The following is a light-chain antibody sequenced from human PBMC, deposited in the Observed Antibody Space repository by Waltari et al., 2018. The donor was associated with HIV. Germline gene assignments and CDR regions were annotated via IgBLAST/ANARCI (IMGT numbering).Light chain of an antibody. V-gene: IGLV2-8*01. CDR2: EVN. CDR1: SSDVGGYEY. Sequence: QSALTQPPSASGSLGQSVTISCTGTSSDVGGYEYVSWYQHHPDKAPKLIIYEVNKRPSGVPDRFSGSQSDNTASLTVAGLQDDDEAHYYCASYGDTNRVLFGGGTRVTVL. J-gene: IGLJ6*01. CDR3: ASYGDTNRVL.